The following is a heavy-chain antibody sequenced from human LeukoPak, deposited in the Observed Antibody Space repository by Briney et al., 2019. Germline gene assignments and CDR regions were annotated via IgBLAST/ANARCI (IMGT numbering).Heavy chain of an antibody. CDR3: ARERDHGYSYGLVLDS. CDR2: MYHSGTT. CDR1: GGSMKTYY. D-gene: IGHD5-18*01. V-gene: IGHV4-4*07. J-gene: IGHJ4*02. Sequence: SETLSLTCTVSGGSMKTYYWTWLRQPAGKRLEWLGRMYHSGTTNYNSPLYNPSLSSRVTMSVDGAKNQFSLRLKSVTTADTAIYFCARERDHGYSYGLVLDSWGQGSLVTVSS.